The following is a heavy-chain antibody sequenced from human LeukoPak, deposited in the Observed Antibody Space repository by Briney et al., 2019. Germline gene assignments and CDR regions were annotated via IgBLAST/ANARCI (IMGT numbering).Heavy chain of an antibody. J-gene: IGHJ3*02. CDR1: GFTFSSYG. Sequence: GRSLRLSCAASGFTFSSYGMHWVRQAPGKGLEWVAVISYDGSNKYYADSVKGRFTISRDNSKNTLYLQMNSLRAEDTAVYYCARRRSTSWASDIWGQGTMVTVSS. CDR3: ARRRSTSWASDI. CDR2: ISYDGSNK. V-gene: IGHV3-30*03. D-gene: IGHD2-2*01.